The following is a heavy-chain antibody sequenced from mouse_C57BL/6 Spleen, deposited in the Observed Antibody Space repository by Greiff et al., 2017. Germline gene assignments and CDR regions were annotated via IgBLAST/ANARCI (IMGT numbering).Heavy chain of an antibody. CDR1: GYTFTDYS. V-gene: IGHV1-26*01. CDR2: INPNNGGT. CDR3: AGSNYSNPWFAY. J-gene: IGHJ3*01. D-gene: IGHD2-5*01. Sequence: EVQLQQSGPELVKPGASVKISCKASGYTFTDYSMNWVKQSHGKSLEWIGDINPNNGGTSYNQKFKGKATLTVDQSSSTAYMELRSLTSEDSAVYYCAGSNYSNPWFAYWGQGTLVTVSA.